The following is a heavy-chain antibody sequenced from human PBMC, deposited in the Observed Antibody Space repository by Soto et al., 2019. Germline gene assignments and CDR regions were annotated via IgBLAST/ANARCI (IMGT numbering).Heavy chain of an antibody. CDR2: IIPIFGTA. CDR1: GGTFSSYA. CDR3: ARHVPAAGYYYGMDV. J-gene: IGHJ6*02. D-gene: IGHD2-2*01. V-gene: IGHV1-69*12. Sequence: QVQLVQSGAEVKKPGSSVKVSCKASGGTFSSYAISWVRQAPGQGLEWMGGIIPIFGTANYAQKFQVRVTITADESTSTAYMELSSLRSDDPAVYYCARHVPAAGYYYGMDVWGQGTTVTVSS.